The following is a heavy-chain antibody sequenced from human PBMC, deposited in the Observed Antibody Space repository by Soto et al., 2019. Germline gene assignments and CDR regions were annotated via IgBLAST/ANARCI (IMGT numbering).Heavy chain of an antibody. D-gene: IGHD4-17*01. J-gene: IGHJ4*02. CDR1: GFTFSSYG. V-gene: IGHV3-30*18. CDR2: ISYDGSNK. Sequence: QVQLVESGGGVVQPGRSLRLSCAASGFTFSSYGMHWVRQAPGKGLEWVAVISYDGSNKYYADSVKGRFTISRDNSKNTLYLQMNSLRAEDTAVYYCAKERTTVVTGYYFDYWGQGTLVTVSS. CDR3: AKERTTVVTGYYFDY.